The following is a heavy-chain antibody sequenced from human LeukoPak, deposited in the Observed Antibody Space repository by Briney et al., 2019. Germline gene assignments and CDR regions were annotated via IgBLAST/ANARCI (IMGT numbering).Heavy chain of an antibody. CDR1: GGSISSGSYY. CDR3: ARDRAYGGLFDY. V-gene: IGHV4-61*02. Sequence: SQTLSLTCTVSGGSISSGSYYWSWIRQPAGKGLEWIGRIYTSGSTNYNPSLKSRVTISVDTSKNQFSLKLSSVTAADTAVYYCARDRAYGGLFDYLGQGTLVTVSS. J-gene: IGHJ4*02. D-gene: IGHD4-23*01. CDR2: IYTSGST.